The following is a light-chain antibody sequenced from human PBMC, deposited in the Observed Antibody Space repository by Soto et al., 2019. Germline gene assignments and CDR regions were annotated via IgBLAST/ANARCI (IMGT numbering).Light chain of an antibody. CDR2: EVS. V-gene: IGLV2-14*01. J-gene: IGLJ2*01. CDR3: SSYTSSRTLV. CDR1: SSDVGGYNY. Sequence: QSALTQPASVSGSPGQSITISCTGTSSDVGGYNYVSWYQQHPGKAPNLMIYEVSNRPSGVSNRFSGSKSGNTASLTISGLQAEDEADYYCSSYTSSRTLVFGGGTKLTVL.